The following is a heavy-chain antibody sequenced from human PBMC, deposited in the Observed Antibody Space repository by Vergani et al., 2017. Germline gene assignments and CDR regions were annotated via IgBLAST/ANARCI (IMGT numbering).Heavy chain of an antibody. CDR3: AKDPARFVPAAGYYFDY. J-gene: IGHJ4*02. CDR2: IYSGGST. V-gene: IGHV3-53*02. Sequence: EVQLVETGGGLIQPGGSLRLSCAASGFTVSSNYMSWVRQAPGKGLEWVSVIYSGGSTYYADSVKGRFTISRDNSKNTLYLQMNSLRAEDTAVYYCAKDPARFVPAAGYYFDYWGQGTLVTVSS. CDR1: GFTVSSNY. D-gene: IGHD2-2*01.